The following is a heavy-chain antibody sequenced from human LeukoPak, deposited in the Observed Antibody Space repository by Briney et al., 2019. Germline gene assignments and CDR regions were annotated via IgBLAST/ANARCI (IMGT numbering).Heavy chain of an antibody. D-gene: IGHD2/OR15-2a*01. CDR3: ARSQALYNWLDP. Sequence: SETLSLTCAVSGGSISSSNWWSWVRQPPGKGLEWMGESYHSGSTNYNPSLKSRVTISLDKSKNQFSLKLSSVTAADTAVYYCARSQALYNWLDPWGQGTLVTVSS. J-gene: IGHJ5*02. V-gene: IGHV4-4*02. CDR1: GGSISSSNW. CDR2: SYHSGST.